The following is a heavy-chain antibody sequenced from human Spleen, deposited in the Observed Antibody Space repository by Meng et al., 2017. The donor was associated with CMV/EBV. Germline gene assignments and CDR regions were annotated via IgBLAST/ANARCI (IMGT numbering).Heavy chain of an antibody. J-gene: IGHJ4*02. CDR2: INSDTGNP. D-gene: IGHD1-14*01. CDR1: GYTFTTYA. V-gene: IGHV7-4-1*02. Sequence: QVQLVQSGSELKKPGASVKVSCKASGYTFTTYAINWVRQAPGQGLEWMGWINSDTGNPMYAQGFTGRFVFSLDTPVSTAYLQIRSLKAEDTAVYYCAALERGGTDYWGQGTLVTVSS. CDR3: AALERGGTDY.